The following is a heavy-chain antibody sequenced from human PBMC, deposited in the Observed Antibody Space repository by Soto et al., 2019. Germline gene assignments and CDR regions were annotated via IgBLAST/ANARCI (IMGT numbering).Heavy chain of an antibody. V-gene: IGHV4-34*01. CDR2: INHRGTA. Sequence: QVQLHQWGAGLLKTSETLSLTCAVYGGSFSSYYWSWIRQPPGKGLEWIADINHRGTANYNPSLKSRVTTSLDASKHQFSLRLDSVTAADTAVYYCARLRAVRYFDFWGQGTQVIVSS. CDR1: GGSFSSYY. D-gene: IGHD3-10*01. CDR3: ARLRAVRYFDF. J-gene: IGHJ4*02.